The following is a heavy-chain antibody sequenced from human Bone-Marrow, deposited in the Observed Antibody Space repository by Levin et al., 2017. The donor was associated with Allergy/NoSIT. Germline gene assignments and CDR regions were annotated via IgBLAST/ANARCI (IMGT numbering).Heavy chain of an antibody. V-gene: IGHV3-66*01. CDR2: IYSGGDT. J-gene: IGHJ4*02. D-gene: IGHD1-1*01. CDR1: GFTVSRNY. CDR3: ARDGPGTATGHP. Sequence: GGSLRLSCAASGFTVSRNYMSWVRQAPGKGLEWVSLIYSGGDTQYADSVKGRFTISRDNSKNTLYLQMNSLRVDDTAVYYCARDGPGTATGHPWGQGTLVTVSS.